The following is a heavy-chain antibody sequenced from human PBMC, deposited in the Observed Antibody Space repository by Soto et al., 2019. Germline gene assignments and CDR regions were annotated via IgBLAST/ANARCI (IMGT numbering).Heavy chain of an antibody. J-gene: IGHJ4*02. V-gene: IGHV3-30*18. CDR2: ISYDGSNK. CDR3: AKDQAEWFGELPDY. CDR1: GFTFSSYG. D-gene: IGHD3-10*01. Sequence: PGGSLRLSCAASGFTFSSYGMHWVRQAPGKGLEWVAVISYDGSNKYYADSVEGRFTISRDNSKNTLYLQMNSLRAEDTAVYYCAKDQAEWFGELPDYWGQGTLVTVSS.